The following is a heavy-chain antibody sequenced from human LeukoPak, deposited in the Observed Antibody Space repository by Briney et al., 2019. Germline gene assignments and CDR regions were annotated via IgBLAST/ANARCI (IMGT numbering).Heavy chain of an antibody. CDR2: IIPIFGSA. CDR3: ARAQGPSFDY. V-gene: IGHV1-69*13. Sequence: ASVKVSCKASGYTFTSYAMNWVRQAPGQGLEWMGGIIPIFGSANYAQNFQGRVTITADESTITAYMELSSLRSEDTAVYYCARAQGPSFDYWGQGTLVTVSS. CDR1: GYTFTSYA. J-gene: IGHJ4*02.